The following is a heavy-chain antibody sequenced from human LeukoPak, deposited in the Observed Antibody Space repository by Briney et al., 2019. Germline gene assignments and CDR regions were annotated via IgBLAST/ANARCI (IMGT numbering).Heavy chain of an antibody. CDR2: IYHSGST. CDR3: AREVSNWFDP. D-gene: IGHD2/OR15-2a*01. J-gene: IGHJ5*02. Sequence: SETLSLTCTVSGGSIRSSYYYWGWIRQPPGKGLEWIGYIYHSGSTYYNPSLKSRVTISVDRSKNQFSLKLSSVTAADTAVYYCAREVSNWFDPWGQGTLVTVSS. V-gene: IGHV4-39*07. CDR1: GGSIRSSYYY.